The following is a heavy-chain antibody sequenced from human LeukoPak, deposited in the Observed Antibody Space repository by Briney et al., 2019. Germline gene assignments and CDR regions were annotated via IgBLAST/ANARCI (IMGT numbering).Heavy chain of an antibody. D-gene: IGHD4-23*01. CDR3: ARDWARGNSYYVDY. CDR2: ISNDGTNK. CDR1: GFTFGPHW. Sequence: PGGSLRLSCAAPGFTFGPHWMTWVRQAPGKGLEWVALISNDGTNKFYVDPVKGRFTISRDNSKNTLYLQMDSLRTEDTAVYYCARDWARGNSYYVDYWGQGTLVTVSS. V-gene: IGHV3-30*03. J-gene: IGHJ4*02.